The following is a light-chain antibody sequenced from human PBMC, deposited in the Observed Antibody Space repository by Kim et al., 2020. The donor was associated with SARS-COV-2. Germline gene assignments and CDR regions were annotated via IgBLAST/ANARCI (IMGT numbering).Light chain of an antibody. J-gene: IGKJ1*01. CDR2: GAS. V-gene: IGKV3-20*01. Sequence: SPGERATLSVKASQSVSSSYLAWYQQKAGQAPRLLIYGASSRASGIPDRFSGSGSGTDFTLAISRLEPEDFAVYYCHQYGSSPWTFGQRTKVDIK. CDR3: HQYGSSPWT. CDR1: QSVSSSY.